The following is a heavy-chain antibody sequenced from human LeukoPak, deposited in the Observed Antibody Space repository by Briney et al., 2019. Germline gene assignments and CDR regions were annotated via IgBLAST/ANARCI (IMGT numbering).Heavy chain of an antibody. D-gene: IGHD1-14*01. CDR1: GFTFSTYS. CDR2: IGSSSSFI. V-gene: IGHV3-21*01. Sequence: PGGSLRPSCAASGFTFSTYSGNWVRQAPGKGLEWVSSIGSSSSFIYYADSVKGRFTISRDNAKNSLYLQMSSLRAEDTAVYYCARRSGTGDFDYWGQGTLVTVSS. J-gene: IGHJ4*02. CDR3: ARRSGTGDFDY.